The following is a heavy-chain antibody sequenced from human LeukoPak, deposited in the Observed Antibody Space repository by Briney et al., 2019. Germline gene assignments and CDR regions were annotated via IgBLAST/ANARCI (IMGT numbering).Heavy chain of an antibody. D-gene: IGHD2-2*01. Sequence: GGSLRLSCAASGFTFSSYSMNWVRQAPGKGLEWVAVISYDGSNKYYADSVKGRFTISRDNSKNTLYLQMNSLRAEDTAVYYCAKDLGVVAAAGGDRDPEEDDYWGQGTLVTVSS. CDR3: AKDLGVVAAAGGDRDPEEDDY. J-gene: IGHJ4*02. CDR2: ISYDGSNK. CDR1: GFTFSSYS. V-gene: IGHV3-30*18.